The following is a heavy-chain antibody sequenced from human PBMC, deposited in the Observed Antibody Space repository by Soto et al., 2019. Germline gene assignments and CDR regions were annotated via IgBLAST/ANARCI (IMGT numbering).Heavy chain of an antibody. V-gene: IGHV3-48*01. D-gene: IGHD6-25*01. J-gene: IGHJ3*02. CDR2: ISTSSSSI. Sequence: GGSLRLSCAASEFTFSSYSMTWVRQAPGKGLEWVSYISTSSSSIYYADSVKGRFTISRDNAKNSLYLQMNSLRVEDTAVYYCARESRLDTFDIWGQGTLVTVSS. CDR1: EFTFSSYS. CDR3: ARESRLDTFDI.